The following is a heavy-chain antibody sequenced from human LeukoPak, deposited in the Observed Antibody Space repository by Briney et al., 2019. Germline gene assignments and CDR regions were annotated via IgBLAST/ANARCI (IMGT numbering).Heavy chain of an antibody. J-gene: IGHJ3*02. CDR3: ARSLLIVPAASSEHDGFEM. CDR2: ISTYNGDT. D-gene: IGHD6-13*01. CDR1: GYTFSHYG. Sequence: GASVKVSCKASGYTFSHYGITWVRQAPGLGLEWMGWISTYNGDTTYTENLQGRVSMTTDTSTTTAYMELRNLTSDDTAVYYCARSLLIVPAASSEHDGFEMWGQGTLVTVSS. V-gene: IGHV1-18*01.